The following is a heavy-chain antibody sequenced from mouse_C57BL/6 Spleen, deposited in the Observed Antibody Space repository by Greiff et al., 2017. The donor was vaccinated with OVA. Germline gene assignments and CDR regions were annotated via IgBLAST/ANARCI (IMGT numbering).Heavy chain of an antibody. J-gene: IGHJ1*03. Sequence: VQLQQPGAELVKPGASVKLSCKASGYTFTSYWMQWVKQRPGQGLEWIGEIDPSDSYTNYNKKFKGKAILTVDTTSSTAYMQLSSLTSEDSAVYYCARSGVEARYWYFDVWGKGTTVTVSS. D-gene: IGHD1-1*01. CDR3: ARSGVEARYWYFDV. V-gene: IGHV1-50*01. CDR2: IDPSDSYT. CDR1: GYTFTSYW.